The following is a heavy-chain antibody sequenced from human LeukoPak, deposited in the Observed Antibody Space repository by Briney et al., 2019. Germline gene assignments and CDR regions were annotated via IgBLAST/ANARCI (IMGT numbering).Heavy chain of an antibody. CDR3: ARALGANGFDY. CDR2: MNPNSGNT. CDR1: GYTFTSYD. Sequence: RASVKVSCKASGYTFTSYDINWVRQATGQGLEWMGWMNPNSGNTGYAQKFQGRVTMTRNTSISTAYTELNSLRSEDTAVYYCARALGANGFDYWGQGTLVTVSS. V-gene: IGHV1-8*01. J-gene: IGHJ4*02. D-gene: IGHD1-26*01.